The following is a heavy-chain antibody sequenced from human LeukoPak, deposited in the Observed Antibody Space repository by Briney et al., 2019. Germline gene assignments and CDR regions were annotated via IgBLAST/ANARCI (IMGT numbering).Heavy chain of an antibody. CDR1: GGSISSGGYS. J-gene: IGHJ3*02. Sequence: PSQTLSLTCAVSGGSISSGGYSWSWIRQPPGKGLEWIGYIYYSGSTNYNPSLKSRVTISVDTSKNQFSLKLSSVTAADTAVYYCARHSERWLGAFDIWGQGTMVTVSS. CDR2: IYYSGST. D-gene: IGHD6-19*01. CDR3: ARHSERWLGAFDI. V-gene: IGHV4-30-4*07.